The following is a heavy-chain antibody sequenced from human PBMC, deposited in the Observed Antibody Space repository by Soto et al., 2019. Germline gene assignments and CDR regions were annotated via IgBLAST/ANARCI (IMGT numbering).Heavy chain of an antibody. Sequence: ASVKVSCKASGYTFTSYYMHWVRQAPGQGLEWMGIINPSGGSTSYAQKIQGRVTMTRDTSTSTVYMELSSLRSEDTVVYYCARVCVYCINGVCYRPYYYYGMDVWGQGTTVTVSS. CDR3: ARVCVYCINGVCYRPYYYYGMDV. CDR2: INPSGGST. V-gene: IGHV1-46*01. D-gene: IGHD2-8*01. CDR1: GYTFTSYY. J-gene: IGHJ6*02.